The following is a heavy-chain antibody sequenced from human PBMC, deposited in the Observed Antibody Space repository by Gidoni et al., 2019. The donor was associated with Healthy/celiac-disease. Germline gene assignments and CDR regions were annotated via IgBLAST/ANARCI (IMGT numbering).Heavy chain of an antibody. CDR1: GGTFSSYA. Sequence: QVQLVQSGAEVKKPGSSVKVSCKASGGTFSSYAISWVRQAPGQGLEWMGGIIPTFGTANYAQKFQGRVTITADESTSTAYMELSSLRSEDTAVYYCAREENSYGDGYYYGMDVWGQGTTVTVSS. CDR3: AREENSYGDGYYYGMDV. CDR2: IIPTFGTA. V-gene: IGHV1-69*01. D-gene: IGHD5-18*01. J-gene: IGHJ6*02.